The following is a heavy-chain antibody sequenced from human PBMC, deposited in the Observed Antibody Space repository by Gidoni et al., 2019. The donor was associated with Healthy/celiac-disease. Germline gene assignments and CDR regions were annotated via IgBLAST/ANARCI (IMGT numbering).Heavy chain of an antibody. CDR2: INSDGSST. J-gene: IGHJ3*02. CDR1: GFTFSSYW. V-gene: IGHV3-74*01. Sequence: EVQLVESGGGLVQPGGSLRLSCAASGFTFSSYWMHWVRQAPGKGLVWVSRINSDGSSTSYADSVKGRFTISRDNAKNTLYLQMNSLRAEDTAVYYCARVSAARRYLDACDIWGQGTMVTVSS. D-gene: IGHD6-6*01. CDR3: ARVSAARRYLDACDI.